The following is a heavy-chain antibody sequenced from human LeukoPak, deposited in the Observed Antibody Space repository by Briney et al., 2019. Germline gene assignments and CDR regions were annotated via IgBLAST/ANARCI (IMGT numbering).Heavy chain of an antibody. CDR1: GFTFSSYG. D-gene: IGHD6-19*01. Sequence: GGSLRLSCAASGFTFSSYGMHWVRQAPGKGLEWVAVIWYDGSNKYYADSVKGRVTISRENSKNTLYLQMYSLRAEDTAVYYCARDMGQWPYDAFDIWGQGTMVTVSS. CDR3: ARDMGQWPYDAFDI. CDR2: IWYDGSNK. V-gene: IGHV3-33*01. J-gene: IGHJ3*02.